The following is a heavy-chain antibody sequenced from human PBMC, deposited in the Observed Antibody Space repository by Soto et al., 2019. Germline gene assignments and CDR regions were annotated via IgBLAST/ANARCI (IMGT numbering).Heavy chain of an antibody. V-gene: IGHV3-33*01. CDR2: IWYDGRNT. CDR1: GFTFSSYG. J-gene: IGHJ4*02. D-gene: IGHD5-12*01. CDR3: ARDRESDIAREYFGY. Sequence: QVQLVESGGGVVQPGKSLRLSCAASGFTFSSYGMHWVRQAPGKGLEWVAVIWYDGRNTNYADSVKGRFTISRDNSKNTLYLQMKSLRGEDTAVYYCARDRESDIAREYFGYWGQGTLVTVSS.